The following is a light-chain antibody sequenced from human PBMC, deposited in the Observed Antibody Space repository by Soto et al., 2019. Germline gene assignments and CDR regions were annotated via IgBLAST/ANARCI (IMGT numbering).Light chain of an antibody. CDR3: QQYGSSLIT. CDR2: SAS. V-gene: IGKV3-20*01. J-gene: IGKJ5*01. CDR1: QSVSSL. Sequence: EVVMTQSPATLSVSPGERATLSCRASQSVSSLLAWYQQKPGQAPRLLIYSASSRATGIPDRFSASGSGTDFTLTISRLEPEDFGMYYCQQYGSSLITFGQGTRLEIK.